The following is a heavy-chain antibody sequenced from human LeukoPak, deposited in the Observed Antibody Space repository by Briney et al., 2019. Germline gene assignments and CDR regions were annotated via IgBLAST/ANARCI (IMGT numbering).Heavy chain of an antibody. CDR3: ARGEDAIVGVPGPNY. CDR2: ISSSSSTV. CDR1: GFIFSDYS. J-gene: IGHJ4*02. Sequence: GGSLRLSCTASGFIFSDYSMNWVRQAPGKGLEWVSFISSSSSTVYYADSVKGRFTISRDYANNSLFLQMNGLTAEDTAVYYCARGEDAIVGVPGPNYWGQGTLVSVSS. V-gene: IGHV3-48*01. D-gene: IGHD1-26*01.